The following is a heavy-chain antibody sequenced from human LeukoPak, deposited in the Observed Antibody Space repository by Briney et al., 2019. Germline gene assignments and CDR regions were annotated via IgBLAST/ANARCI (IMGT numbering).Heavy chain of an antibody. Sequence: SETLSLTCAVYAGSFSGYYWSWIRQPPGKGLEWIGEINHGGSNNYNPSLKSRVTISVDTSKNQFSLKLSSVTAADTAVYYCARIAAAAMDVWGKGTTVTVSS. CDR2: INHGGSN. V-gene: IGHV4-34*01. D-gene: IGHD6-13*01. CDR1: AGSFSGYY. CDR3: ARIAAAAMDV. J-gene: IGHJ6*03.